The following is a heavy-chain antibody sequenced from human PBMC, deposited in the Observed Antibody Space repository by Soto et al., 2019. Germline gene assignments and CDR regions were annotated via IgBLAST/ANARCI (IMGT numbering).Heavy chain of an antibody. V-gene: IGHV1-46*01. CDR1: GHTFTSYY. CDR2: INPSGGST. J-gene: IGHJ6*02. D-gene: IGHD3-10*01. CDR3: ARNRYYYGSGSYYNVSYYYRMDV. Sequence: ASVKVSCKASGHTFTSYYMHWVRQAPGQGLEWMGIINPSGGSTSYAQKFQGRVTMTRDTSTSTVYMELSSLRSEDTAVYYCARNRYYYGSGSYYNVSYYYRMDVWGQGTTVTVSS.